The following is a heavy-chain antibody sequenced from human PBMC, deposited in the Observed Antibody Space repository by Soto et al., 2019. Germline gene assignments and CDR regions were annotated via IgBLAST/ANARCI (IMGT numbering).Heavy chain of an antibody. Sequence: QLQLQESGPGLVKPSETLSLTCNASGASISSSPYAWGWIRQSAGKGLEWIGTIDYGGTIYYNPSLKSRITISLDTSKNQISLRLSSVTAADTAVYYCARHVPKQGYEYYFAYWGQGTLVTVSS. CDR3: ARHVPKQGYEYYFAY. J-gene: IGHJ4*02. CDR2: IDYGGTI. CDR1: GASISSSPYA. V-gene: IGHV4-39*01. D-gene: IGHD3-3*01.